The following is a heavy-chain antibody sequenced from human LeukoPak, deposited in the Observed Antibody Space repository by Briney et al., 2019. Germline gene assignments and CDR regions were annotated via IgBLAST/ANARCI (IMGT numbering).Heavy chain of an antibody. CDR3: ASTTVTTQKQDY. Sequence: GGSLRLSCAASGFTFSSYSMNWVRQAPGKGLEWVSYISSSSNTIYYADSVKGRFTISRDNAKNSLYLQMNSLRAEDTAVYYCASTTVTTQKQDYWGQGTLVTVSS. D-gene: IGHD4-17*01. J-gene: IGHJ4*02. CDR1: GFTFSSYS. CDR2: ISSSSNTI. V-gene: IGHV3-48*01.